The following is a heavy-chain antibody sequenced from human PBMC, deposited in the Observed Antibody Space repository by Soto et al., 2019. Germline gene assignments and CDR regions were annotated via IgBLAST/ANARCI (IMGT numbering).Heavy chain of an antibody. Sequence: QVQLVQSGAEVKKPGSSVKVSCKASGGTFSSYAISWVRQAPVQGLEWMGGIIPIFGTANYAQKFQGRVTITADESTSTAYMELSSLRSEDTAVYYCARDSHLCSSTSCYGSMDVWGQGTTVTVSS. CDR3: ARDSHLCSSTSCYGSMDV. D-gene: IGHD2-2*01. CDR2: IIPIFGTA. J-gene: IGHJ6*02. V-gene: IGHV1-69*01. CDR1: GGTFSSYA.